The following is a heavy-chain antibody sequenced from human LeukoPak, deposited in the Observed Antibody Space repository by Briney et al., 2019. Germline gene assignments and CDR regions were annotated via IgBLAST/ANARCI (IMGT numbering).Heavy chain of an antibody. Sequence: SETLSLTCAVYGGSFSGYYWSWVRQPPGKGLEWIGEINHSGSTNYNPSLKSRVTISVDTSKNQFSLKLSSVTAADTAVYYCASRLRLGELSTWGQGTLVTVSS. CDR1: GGSFSGYY. J-gene: IGHJ5*02. V-gene: IGHV4-34*01. CDR2: INHSGST. D-gene: IGHD3-16*02. CDR3: ASRLRLGELST.